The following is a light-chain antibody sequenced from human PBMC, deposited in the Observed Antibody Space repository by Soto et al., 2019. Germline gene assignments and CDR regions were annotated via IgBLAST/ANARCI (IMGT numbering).Light chain of an antibody. Sequence: QSALTQPASVSGSLGQSITISCTGTSGDIGIYNFVSWFHQRPAKAPKLLIFEVHNRPSGVSDRFSASKSGNAASLTISGLQADDEGDYHCTSYTRRNAWVFGGGTKLTVL. V-gene: IGLV2-14*01. J-gene: IGLJ3*02. CDR2: EVH. CDR1: SGDIGIYNF. CDR3: TSYTRRNAWV.